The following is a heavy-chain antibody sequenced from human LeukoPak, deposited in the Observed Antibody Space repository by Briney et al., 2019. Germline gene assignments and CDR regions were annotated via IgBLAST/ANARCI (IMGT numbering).Heavy chain of an antibody. V-gene: IGHV3-30*03. J-gene: IGHJ5*02. D-gene: IGHD1-26*01. CDR2: VSTDGTIK. CDR3: ARDPVSGSYGYNWFDP. Sequence: PGGSLRLSCAASGFIFSSYSMHWVRQAPGKGLEWVAVVSTDGTIKYYADSMKGRFTVSRDNSKNTVDLQMDSLRAEDTAVYYCARDPVSGSYGYNWFDPWGQGTLVTVSS. CDR1: GFIFSSYS.